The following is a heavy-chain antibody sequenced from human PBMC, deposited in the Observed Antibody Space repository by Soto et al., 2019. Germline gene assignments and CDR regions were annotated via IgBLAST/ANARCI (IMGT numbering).Heavy chain of an antibody. CDR2: ISYDGSKK. D-gene: IGHD1-26*01. CDR3: VRDSISGSYYFYYYGMDV. CDR1: GFSFSRYG. Sequence: QVQLVESGGGVVQPGRSPRLSCVASGFSFSRYGMHWVRQAPGKGLEWVAVISYDGSKKYDADSVKGRFTISRDNSKNTLYLQMNNLRPEDTAVYYCVRDSISGSYYFYYYGMDVWGLGTTVTVSS. V-gene: IGHV3-30*03. J-gene: IGHJ6*02.